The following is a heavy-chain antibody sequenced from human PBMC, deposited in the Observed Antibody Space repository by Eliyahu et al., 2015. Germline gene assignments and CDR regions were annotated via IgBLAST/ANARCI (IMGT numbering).Heavy chain of an antibody. Sequence: QVQLVQSGAEVKKPGSSVKVXCKASGGTFSSYAISWVRQAPGQGLEWMGGIIPIFGTANYAQKFQGRVTITADKSTSTAYMELSSLRSEDTAVYYCAYYYDSSGYYYYYGMDVWGQGTTVTVSS. CDR1: GGTFSSYA. CDR2: IIPIFGTA. CDR3: AYYYDSSGYYYYYGMDV. J-gene: IGHJ6*02. D-gene: IGHD3-22*01. V-gene: IGHV1-69*06.